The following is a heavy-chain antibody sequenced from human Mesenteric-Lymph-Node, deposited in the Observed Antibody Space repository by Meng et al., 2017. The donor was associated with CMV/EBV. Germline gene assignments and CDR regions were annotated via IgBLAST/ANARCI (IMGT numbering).Heavy chain of an antibody. CDR3: VRDRRELAYYYHGMDV. V-gene: IGHV1-18*04. CDR1: RYTFTDYY. J-gene: IGHJ6*02. Sequence: ASVKVSCKASRYTFTDYYIHWVRQAPGQGLEWMGWISGYNGKTNYAQKVQDRVTMITETSTSTAYMEVRSLRADDTAVYYCVRDRRELAYYYHGMDVWGQGTTVTVSS. CDR2: ISGYNGKT.